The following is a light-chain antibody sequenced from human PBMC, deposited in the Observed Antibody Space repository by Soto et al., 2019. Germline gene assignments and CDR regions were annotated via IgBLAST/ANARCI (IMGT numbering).Light chain of an antibody. CDR3: QQYGSSPS. J-gene: IGKJ2*01. Sequence: EIVLTQSPGTLYLSPGEGATLSCRASQSINRNFLAWYQQKRGQVPRLLIYAASSRATGIPDRFSGSGSGTDFTLTISRLEPEDFAVYYCQQYGSSPSFGQGTKVDIK. V-gene: IGKV3-20*01. CDR2: AAS. CDR1: QSINRNF.